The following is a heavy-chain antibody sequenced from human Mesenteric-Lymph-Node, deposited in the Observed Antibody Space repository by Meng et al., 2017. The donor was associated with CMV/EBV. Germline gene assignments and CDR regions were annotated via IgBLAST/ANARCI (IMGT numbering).Heavy chain of an antibody. CDR1: GYTFTGHY. V-gene: IGHV1-2*02. D-gene: IGHD4-23*01. CDR3: ARVVGGNQIYYYYGMDV. CDR2: INPNRGDT. Sequence: ASVKVSCKASGYTFTGHYLNWLRQAPGQGLEWMGWINPNRGDTRWAQKFQGRVTMTRDASSATGYMELSGLTSDDTAVYYCARVVGGNQIYYYYGMDVWGQGTTVTVSS. J-gene: IGHJ6*02.